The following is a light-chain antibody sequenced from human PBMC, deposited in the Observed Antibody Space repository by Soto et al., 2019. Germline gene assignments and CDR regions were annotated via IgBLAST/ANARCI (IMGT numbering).Light chain of an antibody. CDR3: CSCAGSYTHVL. CDR1: SSDVGGYNY. Sequence: QSALTQPRSVSGSPGQSVTISCAGTSSDVGGYNYVSWYQQHPGKVPKLMIFDVSKRPSGVPDRFSGSKSGNTASLTISGLQAEDEADYYCCSCAGSYTHVLFGGGTKVTVL. CDR2: DVS. V-gene: IGLV2-11*01. J-gene: IGLJ2*01.